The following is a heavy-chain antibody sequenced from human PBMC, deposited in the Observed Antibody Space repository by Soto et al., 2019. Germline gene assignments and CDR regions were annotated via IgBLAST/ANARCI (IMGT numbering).Heavy chain of an antibody. J-gene: IGHJ6*03. D-gene: IGHD3-10*01. CDR1: GWSFSGYY. Sequence: SETLSLTCAVYGWSFSGYYWSWIRQPPGKGLEWIGEINHSGSTNYNPSLKSRVTISVDTSKNQFSLKLSSVTAADTAVYYCARMYYYGSGSYWRRYYYYYYYMDVWGKGTTVTVSS. CDR3: ARMYYYGSGSYWRRYYYYYYYMDV. V-gene: IGHV4-34*01. CDR2: INHSGST.